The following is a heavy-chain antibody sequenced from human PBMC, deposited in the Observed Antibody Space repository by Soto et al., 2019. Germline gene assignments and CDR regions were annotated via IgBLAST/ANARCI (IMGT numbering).Heavy chain of an antibody. CDR1: GGTFSNYT. D-gene: IGHD1-26*01. CDR3: ARGSGSYGDRGAFDI. J-gene: IGHJ3*02. CDR2: IIPILGIA. Sequence: SVKVSCKASGGTFSNYTISWVRQAPGQGLEWMGRIIPILGIANYAQKFQGRVTITADKSTSTAYMELSSLRSEDTAVYYCARGSGSYGDRGAFDIWGQGTMVTVSS. V-gene: IGHV1-69*02.